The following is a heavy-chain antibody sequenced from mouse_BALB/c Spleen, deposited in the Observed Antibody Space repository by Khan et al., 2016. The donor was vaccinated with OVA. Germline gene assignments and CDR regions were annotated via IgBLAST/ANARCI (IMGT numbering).Heavy chain of an antibody. J-gene: IGHJ3*01. Sequence: EVELVESGGGLVKPGGSLKLSCAASGFTFSSFTMSWVRQTPEKRLEWVASISSGGDNTYYPDSVKGRFTISRDNAKNNLYLQMSSLRSEDTASYYCARSNYGPFVYWSQGTLFTVSA. CDR3: ARSNYGPFVY. V-gene: IGHV5-9*03. CDR2: ISSGGDNT. D-gene: IGHD1-1*02. CDR1: GFTFSSFT.